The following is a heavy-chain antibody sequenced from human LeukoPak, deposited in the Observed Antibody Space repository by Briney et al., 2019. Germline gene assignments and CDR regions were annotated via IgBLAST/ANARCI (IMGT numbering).Heavy chain of an antibody. CDR3: ARGRVVEDCSGGNCYHFDY. CDR2: IYSGGST. J-gene: IGHJ4*02. CDR1: GFTVSSNY. V-gene: IGHV3-53*01. D-gene: IGHD2-15*01. Sequence: QAGGSLRLSCAASGFTVSSNYMSWVRQAPGKGLEWVSVIYSGGSTYYADSVKGRFTISRDNSKNTLYLQMNSLRAEDTAVYYCARGRVVEDCSGGNCYHFDYWGQGTLVTVSS.